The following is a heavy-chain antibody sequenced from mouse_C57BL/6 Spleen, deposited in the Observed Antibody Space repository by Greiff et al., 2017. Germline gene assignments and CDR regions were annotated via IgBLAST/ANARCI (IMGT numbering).Heavy chain of an antibody. CDR3: ARWSNYEGTY. V-gene: IGHV1-81*01. CDR1: GSTFTSYG. J-gene: IGHJ3*01. D-gene: IGHD2-5*01. CDR2: IYPRSGNT. Sequence: QVQLQQSGAELARPGASVKLSCKASGSTFTSYGISWVKQRTGQGLEWIGEIYPRSGNTYYNEKFKGKATLTADKSSSTAYMELRSLTSEDSAVYFCARWSNYEGTYWGQGTLVTVSA.